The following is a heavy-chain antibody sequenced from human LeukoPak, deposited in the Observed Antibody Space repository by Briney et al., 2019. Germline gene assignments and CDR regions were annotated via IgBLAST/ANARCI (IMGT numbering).Heavy chain of an antibody. CDR2: IYYGGST. CDR1: GGSISSSDDY. J-gene: IGHJ4*02. D-gene: IGHD1-26*01. V-gene: IGHV4-39*07. CDR3: AGGVGATTYF. Sequence: SETLSLTCTVSGGSISSSDDYWGWIRQPPGKGLEWIGVIYYGGSTYYHPSLKSRVTISMDTSKSQFSLRLTSVTAADTAVYYCAGGVGATTYFWGQGTLVTVSS.